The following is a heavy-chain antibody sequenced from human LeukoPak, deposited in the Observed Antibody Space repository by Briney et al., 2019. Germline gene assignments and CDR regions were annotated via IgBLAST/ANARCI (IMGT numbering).Heavy chain of an antibody. CDR3: ATVFKGSSLQDY. J-gene: IGHJ4*02. V-gene: IGHV3-74*01. Sequence: GGSLRLSCVASAFTITEHWMYWVRQAPGRRLVWVSRMKSDERSAVYADSVKGRFTISRDNAKNTLYLQMNSLRVEDTAVYYCATVFKGSSLQDYWGRGTLVTVSS. CDR2: MKSDERSA. D-gene: IGHD1-26*01. CDR1: AFTITEHW.